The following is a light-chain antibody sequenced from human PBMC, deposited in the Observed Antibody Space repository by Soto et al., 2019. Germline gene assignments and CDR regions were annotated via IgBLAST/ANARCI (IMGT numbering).Light chain of an antibody. J-gene: IGKJ2*01. V-gene: IGKV3-11*01. Sequence: EIVLTQSPDTLSLSPGERATLSCRASQSVGSYLAWYQQKPGQAPRLLIYASSNRATGIPARFSGSGSGIDFTRTISSLEPEDFAVYYWHQRSNWYTFGQGTKLEIK. CDR3: HQRSNWYT. CDR1: QSVGSY. CDR2: ASS.